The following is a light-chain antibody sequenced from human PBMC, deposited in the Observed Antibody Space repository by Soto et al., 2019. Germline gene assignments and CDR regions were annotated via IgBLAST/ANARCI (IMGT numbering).Light chain of an antibody. Sequence: QSALTQPASVSGSPGQSITISCTGTSSDIGGYKYVSWYQHHPGTAPELMIYDVTNRPSGVSNRFSGSKSGNTASLTISGLQAEGEGDYYCTSYASSSTPVVFGGGTKVTVL. V-gene: IGLV2-14*03. J-gene: IGLJ2*01. CDR3: TSYASSSTPVV. CDR2: DVT. CDR1: SSDIGGYKY.